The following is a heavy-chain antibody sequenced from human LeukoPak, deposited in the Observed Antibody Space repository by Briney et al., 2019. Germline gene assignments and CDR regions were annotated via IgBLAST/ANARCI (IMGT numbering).Heavy chain of an antibody. CDR1: GGSISSYY. J-gene: IGHJ6*02. CDR2: IYYSGST. CDR3: ARDLNYYGSGGAYYYYGVDV. V-gene: IGHV4-59*01. Sequence: PSETLSLTCTVSGGSISSYYWSWIRQPPGKGLEWIGYIYYSGSTNYNPSLKSRVTISVDTSKNQFSLKLSSVTAADTAVYYCARDLNYYGSGGAYYYYGVDVWGQGTTVTVSS. D-gene: IGHD3-10*01.